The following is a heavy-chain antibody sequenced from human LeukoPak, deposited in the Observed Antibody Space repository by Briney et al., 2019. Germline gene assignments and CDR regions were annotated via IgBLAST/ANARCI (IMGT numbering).Heavy chain of an antibody. Sequence: GGSLRLSCTASGFTFGDYAMSWFRQAPGKGLEWVGFIRSKAYGGTTEYAASVKGRFTISRDDSKSIAYLQMNSLKTEDTAVYYCTRVRIRYYDYVWGSYRTFDYWGQGTLVTVSS. J-gene: IGHJ4*02. CDR2: IRSKAYGGTT. CDR3: TRVRIRYYDYVWGSYRTFDY. V-gene: IGHV3-49*03. CDR1: GFTFGDYA. D-gene: IGHD3-16*02.